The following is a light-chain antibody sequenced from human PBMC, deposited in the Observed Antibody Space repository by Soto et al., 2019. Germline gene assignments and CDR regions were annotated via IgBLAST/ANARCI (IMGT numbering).Light chain of an antibody. J-gene: IGLJ3*02. CDR3: SSYTSSSTWL. V-gene: IGLV2-14*03. CDR1: SSDVGAYNY. Sequence: QSALTQPASVSXSPGQXITIXCTGTSSDVGAYNYVSWYQQHPGKAPKLMIYEVSNRPSGVSNRFSGSKSANTASLTISGLQAGDEADYYCSSYTSSSTWLFGGGTKLTVL. CDR2: EVS.